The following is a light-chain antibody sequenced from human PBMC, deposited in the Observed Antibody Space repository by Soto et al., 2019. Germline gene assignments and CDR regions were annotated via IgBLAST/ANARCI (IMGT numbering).Light chain of an antibody. CDR1: QSILSW. V-gene: IGKV1-5*01. Sequence: DIHMTQSPSTLSASVGDRVTITCRASQSILSWLACDQHKPGKAPKLLISDASSLESGVPSRFSGSRSGTEFTLTISSLQPDDIATYYCQQYDTYWTFGQGTKVDIK. CDR3: QQYDTYWT. CDR2: DAS. J-gene: IGKJ1*01.